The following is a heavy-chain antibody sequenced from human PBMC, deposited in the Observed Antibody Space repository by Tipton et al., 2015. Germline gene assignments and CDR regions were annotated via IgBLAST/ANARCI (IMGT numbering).Heavy chain of an antibody. V-gene: IGHV4-59*01. CDR1: SDSISKYY. Sequence: LRLSCSVSSDSISKYYWSWIRQPPGKEPEWIGYIQYSGSTNYNPSLKSRVTISVDTSKTQFSLKMSSVTASDTAVYYCARARGRHGGLFDSWGQGILVTVSS. CDR3: ARARGRHGGLFDS. J-gene: IGHJ4*02. CDR2: IQYSGST. D-gene: IGHD4-23*01.